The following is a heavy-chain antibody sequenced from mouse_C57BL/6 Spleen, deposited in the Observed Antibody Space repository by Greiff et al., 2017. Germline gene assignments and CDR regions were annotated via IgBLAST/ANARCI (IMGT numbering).Heavy chain of an antibody. CDR2: IYPRDGST. Sequence: VQLQQSGPELVKPGASVKLSCKASGYTFTSYDINWVKQRPKQGLEWIGWIYPRDGSTKYNEKFKGKATLTVATSSSTAYMELHSLTSEDSAVYFCARGGGYYYGSSLDYWGQGTTLTVSS. V-gene: IGHV1-85*01. J-gene: IGHJ2*01. D-gene: IGHD1-1*01. CDR1: GYTFTSYD. CDR3: ARGGGYYYGSSLDY.